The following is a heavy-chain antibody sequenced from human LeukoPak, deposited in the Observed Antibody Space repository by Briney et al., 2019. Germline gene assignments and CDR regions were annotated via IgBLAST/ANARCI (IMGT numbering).Heavy chain of an antibody. CDR1: IDSFSNYH. CDR3: ARSAAGLIHYYYYYYMDV. CDR2: VNESGGT. V-gene: IGHV4-34*01. Sequence: SETLSLTCAVYIDSFSNYHWNWIRQTPAKGMEWIGEVNESGGTNISPSLRSRVTISVDTSKNQFSLKLSSVTAADTAVYYCARSAAGLIHYYYYYYMDVWGKGTTVTVSS. D-gene: IGHD6-13*01. J-gene: IGHJ6*03.